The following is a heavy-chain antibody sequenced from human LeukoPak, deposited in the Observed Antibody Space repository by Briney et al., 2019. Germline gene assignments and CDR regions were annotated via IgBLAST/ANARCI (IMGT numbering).Heavy chain of an antibody. D-gene: IGHD2-2*01. J-gene: IGHJ3*02. CDR1: GYTLTELS. CDR3: ATDRGCSSTSCCSWNAFDI. Sequence: ASVKVSCXVSGYTLTELSMHWVRQAPGKGLEWMGGFDPEDGETIYAQKFQGRVTMTEDTSTDTAYMELSSLRSEDTAVYYCATDRGCSSTSCCSWNAFDIWGQGTMVTVSS. CDR2: FDPEDGET. V-gene: IGHV1-24*01.